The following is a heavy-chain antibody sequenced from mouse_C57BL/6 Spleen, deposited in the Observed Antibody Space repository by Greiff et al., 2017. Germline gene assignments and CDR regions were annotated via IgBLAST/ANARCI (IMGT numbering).Heavy chain of an antibody. CDR3: ASNDGYYWGYVDG. V-gene: IGHV1-78*01. D-gene: IGHD2-3*01. CDR1: GYAFTDHT. J-gene: IGHJ1*01. Sequence: VQLQQSEAELVRPGASVKISCKASGYAFTDHTIHWIKQRPEQGLEWIGDINPGGGSTKYNEKFKGKATLTADKSSSTAYMQFSSLTSEDSAVYFCASNDGYYWGYVDGGGAGT. CDR2: INPGGGST.